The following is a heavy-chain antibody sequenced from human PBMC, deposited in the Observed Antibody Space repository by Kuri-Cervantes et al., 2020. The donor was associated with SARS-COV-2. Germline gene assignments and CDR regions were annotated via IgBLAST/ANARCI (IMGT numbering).Heavy chain of an antibody. CDR3: ARARYYDSSGYYSYYYYMDV. CDR2: IYTSGST. V-gene: IGHV4-4*07. CDR1: GGSISSYY. J-gene: IGHJ6*03. Sequence: GSLRLSCTVSGGSISSYYWSWIRQPAGKGLEWIGRIYTSGSTNYNPSLKSRVTMSVDTSKNQFSLKLSPVTAADTAVYYCARARYYDSSGYYSYYYYMDVWGKGTTVTVSS. D-gene: IGHD3-22*01.